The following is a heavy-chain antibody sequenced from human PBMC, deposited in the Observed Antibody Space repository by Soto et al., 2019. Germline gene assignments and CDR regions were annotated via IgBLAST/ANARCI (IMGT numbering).Heavy chain of an antibody. Sequence: EVQLVESGGGLVQPGGSLRLSCEASGFTFRSYDMHWVRQGTGKGLEWVSGISAAGDPDYADSVEGRFTISRENAQNSFFLQMNSLRVVDTAVYYCARTDRDFYGLDVWGQGTTVIVSS. CDR1: GFTFRSYD. CDR3: ARTDRDFYGLDV. V-gene: IGHV3-13*05. J-gene: IGHJ6*02. CDR2: ISAAGDP.